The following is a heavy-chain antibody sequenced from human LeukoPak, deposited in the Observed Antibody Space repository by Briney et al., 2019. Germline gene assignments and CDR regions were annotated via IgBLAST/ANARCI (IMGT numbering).Heavy chain of an antibody. CDR2: VFRLQTVRT. Sequence: KPSETLSLTCTVSDSSITSTYDWAWFRQPPGKGLEWIATVFRLQTVRTFNNPSLGSRVTMSLDPSHNQFSLNLTSVTAADTALYFCARVLHAPYLIDSWGQGTLVTVSS. CDR3: ARVLHAPYLIDS. J-gene: IGHJ4*02. CDR1: DSSITSTYD. V-gene: IGHV4-38-2*02. D-gene: IGHD2-8*01.